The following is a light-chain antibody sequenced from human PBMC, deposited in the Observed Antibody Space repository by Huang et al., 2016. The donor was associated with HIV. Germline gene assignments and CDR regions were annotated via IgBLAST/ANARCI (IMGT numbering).Light chain of an antibody. CDR1: QSLLHNTGYNS. Sequence: DIVLTQSPLSLPVTPGEPASISCRSGQSLLHNTGYNSVDWYLQKPCQSPQLLIYLGSQRASGVSARFSGSGAGTEFTLRISRVEAEDVGTYYFKQSLPTPFTFGGGSKLEI. J-gene: IGKJ4*01. CDR2: LGS. V-gene: IGKV2-28*01. CDR3: KQSLPTPFT.